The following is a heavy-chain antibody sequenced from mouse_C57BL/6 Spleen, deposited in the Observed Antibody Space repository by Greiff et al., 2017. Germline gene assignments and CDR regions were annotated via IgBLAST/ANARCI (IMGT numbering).Heavy chain of an antibody. CDR3: ANLARGDYYAMGD. CDR1: GYTFTSYW. V-gene: IGHV1-64*01. CDR2: IHPNSGST. Sequence: QVQLKQPGAELVKPGASVKLSCKASGYTFTSYWMHWVKQRPGQGLEWIGMIHPNSGSTNYNEKFKSKATLTVDKSSSTAYMHLSSLTSEDSAVYYCANLARGDYYAMGDWGQGTSVTVSS. J-gene: IGHJ4*01.